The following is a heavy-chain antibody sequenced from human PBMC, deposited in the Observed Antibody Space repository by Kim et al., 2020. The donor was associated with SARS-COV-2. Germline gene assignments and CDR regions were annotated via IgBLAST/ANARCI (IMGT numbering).Heavy chain of an antibody. D-gene: IGHD2-15*01. CDR3: AGTPGRSYSSFDI. V-gene: IGHV4-39*01. Sequence: SSPSLKSRVSISVDTSKNQFSLKLSSVTAADTAVYYCAGTPGRSYSSFDIWGQGTMVTVSS. J-gene: IGHJ3*02.